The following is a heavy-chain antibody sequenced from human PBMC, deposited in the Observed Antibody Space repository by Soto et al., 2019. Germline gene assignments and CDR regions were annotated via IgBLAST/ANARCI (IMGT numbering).Heavy chain of an antibody. CDR2: ISSNGGST. V-gene: IGHV3-64*01. Sequence: GSLRLSCAASGFTFSSYAMHWVRQAPGKGLEYVSAISSNGGSTYYANSVKGRFTISRDNSKNTLYLQMGSLRAEDMAVYYCARDYGDYHYFDYWGQGTLVTVSS. J-gene: IGHJ4*02. CDR3: ARDYGDYHYFDY. CDR1: GFTFSSYA. D-gene: IGHD4-17*01.